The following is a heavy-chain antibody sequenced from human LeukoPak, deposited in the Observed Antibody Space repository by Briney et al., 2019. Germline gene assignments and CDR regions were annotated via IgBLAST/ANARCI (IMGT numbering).Heavy chain of an antibody. J-gene: IGHJ6*02. CDR3: ARDGVAMVSGYYYGMDV. CDR1: GYTFTSYY. V-gene: IGHV1-18*04. CDR2: ISAYNGNT. D-gene: IGHD5-18*01. Sequence: ASVKVSCKASGYTFTSYYMHWVRQAPGQGLEWMGWISAYNGNTNYAQKLQGRVTMTTDTSTSTAYMELRSLRSDDTAVYYCARDGVAMVSGYYYGMDVWGQGTTVTVSS.